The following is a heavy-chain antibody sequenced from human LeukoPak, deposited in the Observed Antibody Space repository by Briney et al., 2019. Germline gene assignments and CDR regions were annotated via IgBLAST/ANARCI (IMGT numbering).Heavy chain of an antibody. D-gene: IGHD1-26*01. CDR3: ARGRGDWDRIVGASNDAFDI. J-gene: IGHJ3*02. CDR2: ISTSTTTI. Sequence: PGGSLRLSCEASGFTFSSYSMNWVRQAPGKGLEWISYISTSTTTIYYADSVKGRFTISRDNAKNSLYLQMNSLRAEDTALYYCARGRGDWDRIVGASNDAFDIWGQGTMVTVSS. CDR1: GFTFSSYS. V-gene: IGHV3-48*04.